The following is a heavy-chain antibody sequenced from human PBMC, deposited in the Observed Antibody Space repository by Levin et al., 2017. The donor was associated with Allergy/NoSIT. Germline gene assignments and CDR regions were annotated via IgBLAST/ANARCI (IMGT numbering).Heavy chain of an antibody. CDR3: ARHIGATANEYFQH. D-gene: IGHD1-26*01. CDR2: IYYSGST. CDR1: GGSISSSSYY. V-gene: IGHV4-39*01. J-gene: IGHJ1*01. Sequence: PSETLSLTCTVSGGSISSSSYYWGWIRQPPGKGLEWIGSIYYSGSTYYNPSLKSRVTISVDTSKNQFSLKLSSVTAADTAVYYCARHIGATANEYFQHWGQGTLVTVSS.